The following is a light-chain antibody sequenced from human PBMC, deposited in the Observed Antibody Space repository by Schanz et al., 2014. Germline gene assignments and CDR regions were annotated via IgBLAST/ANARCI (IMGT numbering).Light chain of an antibody. Sequence: QAVVTQEPSLTVSTGGTVTLTCVSTGTVSGGHYPFWFQQKPGQAPRTLIYDTTMRTSWTPARFSGSLLGGKPALTLSGAQPEDEADYYCLLSYGGARVFGGGTKLTVL. CDR2: DTT. V-gene: IGLV7-46*01. CDR3: LLSYGGARV. CDR1: GTVSGGHY. J-gene: IGLJ2*01.